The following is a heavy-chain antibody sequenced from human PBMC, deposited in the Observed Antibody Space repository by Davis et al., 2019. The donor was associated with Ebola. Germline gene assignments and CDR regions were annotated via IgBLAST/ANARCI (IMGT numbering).Heavy chain of an antibody. CDR1: GGSISSYY. D-gene: IGHD3-3*01. V-gene: IGHV4-59*08. J-gene: IGHJ4*02. CDR3: ARLITTYFDY. Sequence: GSLRPSCTVPGGSISSYYWSWIRQPPGKGLEWIGYIYYSGSTNYNPSLKSRVTISVDTSKNQFSLKLSSVTAADTAVYYCARLITTYFDYWGQGTLVTVSS. CDR2: IYYSGST.